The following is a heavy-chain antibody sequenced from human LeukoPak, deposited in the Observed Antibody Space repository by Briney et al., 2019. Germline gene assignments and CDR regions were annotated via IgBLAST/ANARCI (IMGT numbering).Heavy chain of an antibody. D-gene: IGHD6-19*01. CDR3: AKDPGRWQWLVPPDDAFDI. J-gene: IGHJ3*02. V-gene: IGHV3-23*01. CDR1: GFTFSSYA. CDR2: ISGSGGST. Sequence: GGSLRLSCAASGFTFSSYAMSWVRQAPGKGLEWVSAISGSGGSTYCADSVKGRFTISRDNSKNTLYLQMNSLRAEDTAVYYCAKDPGRWQWLVPPDDAFDIWGQGTMVTVSS.